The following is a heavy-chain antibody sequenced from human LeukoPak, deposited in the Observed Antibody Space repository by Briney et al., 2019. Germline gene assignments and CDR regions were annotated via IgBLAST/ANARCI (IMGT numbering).Heavy chain of an antibody. CDR2: ISGSGGSP. Sequence: GGSLKLSWEASGSSFSTYAMTWFRRAQGKGLEWVSGISGSGGSPYYADSVKGRFTISRDTSKNTLYLQMNSLRAEDTAVYYCAKAVYDSSGSFDFWGQGTLVTVSS. CDR1: GSSFSTYA. J-gene: IGHJ4*02. D-gene: IGHD3-22*01. CDR3: AKAVYDSSGSFDF. V-gene: IGHV3-23*01.